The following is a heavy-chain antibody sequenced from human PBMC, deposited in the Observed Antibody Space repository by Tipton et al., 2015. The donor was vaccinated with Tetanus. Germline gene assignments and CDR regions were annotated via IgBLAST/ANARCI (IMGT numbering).Heavy chain of an antibody. Sequence: TLSLTCTVSGGSINRYYWSWIRQSPGKGLEWIGYINYSGTTNYASSLQSRVIISVDTSKNQFSLKLNSVTAADTAVYYCVRDNRVPLRFGELLEFYYYYGMDVWGQGTTVTVSS. V-gene: IGHV4-59*01. CDR1: GGSINRYY. CDR3: VRDNRVPLRFGELLEFYYYYGMDV. CDR2: INYSGTT. D-gene: IGHD3-10*01. J-gene: IGHJ6*02.